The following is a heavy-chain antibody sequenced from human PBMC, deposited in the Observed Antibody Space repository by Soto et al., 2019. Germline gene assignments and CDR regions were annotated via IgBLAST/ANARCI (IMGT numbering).Heavy chain of an antibody. CDR3: ARDRFGGTEGTNWLDP. D-gene: IGHD3-10*01. Sequence: QEQVVQSGGGVVQPGRSLRLSCAASGFKFNSYGMHWVRQAPGKGLEWVAVIWYDGSDTSYGDSVKGRFTISRDNSKNTLYLQMSSLRVDDTAVYYCARDRFGGTEGTNWLDPWGQGTLVTVSS. CDR2: IWYDGSDT. J-gene: IGHJ5*02. V-gene: IGHV3-33*01. CDR1: GFKFNSYG.